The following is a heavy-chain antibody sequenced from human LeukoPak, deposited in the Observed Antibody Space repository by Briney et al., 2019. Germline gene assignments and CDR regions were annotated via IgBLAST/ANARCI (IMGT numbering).Heavy chain of an antibody. D-gene: IGHD5-24*01. Sequence: SENLSLTCTVSGGSISSYYWSWIRQPPGKGLEWIGYIYYSGSTNYNPSLKSRVTISVDTSKNQFSLKLSSVTAADTAVYYCARESQEKYYFDYWGQGTLVTVSS. CDR2: IYYSGST. CDR3: ARESQEKYYFDY. J-gene: IGHJ4*02. V-gene: IGHV4-59*12. CDR1: GGSISSYY.